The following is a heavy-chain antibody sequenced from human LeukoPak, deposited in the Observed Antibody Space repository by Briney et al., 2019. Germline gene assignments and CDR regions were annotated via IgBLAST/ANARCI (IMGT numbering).Heavy chain of an antibody. V-gene: IGHV3-21*05. D-gene: IGHD2-2*01. CDR3: ARDTFQPGLIDS. CDR2: INTDSSDI. J-gene: IGHJ4*02. Sequence: GGSLRLSCAASGFTFSRYAMNWVRQAPGKGLQWVSYINTDSSDILYADSVKGRFTISRDNARNTLYLQLSGLRAEDSAVYYCARDTFQPGLIDSWGQGTLVTVSS. CDR1: GFTFSRYA.